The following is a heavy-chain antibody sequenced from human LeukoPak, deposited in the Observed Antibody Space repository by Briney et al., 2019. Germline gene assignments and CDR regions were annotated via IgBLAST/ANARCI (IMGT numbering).Heavy chain of an antibody. J-gene: IGHJ3*02. CDR3: ARGPRFSSGHAFDI. V-gene: IGHV3-53*04. CDR1: GFIFSSCS. D-gene: IGHD6-25*01. CDR2: IYSGGST. Sequence: PGGSLRLSCAASGFIFSSCSMNWVRQAPGKGLEWVSVIYSGGSTYYADSVKGRFTISRHNSKNTLYLQMNSLRAEDTAVYYCARGPRFSSGHAFDIWGQGTMVTVSS.